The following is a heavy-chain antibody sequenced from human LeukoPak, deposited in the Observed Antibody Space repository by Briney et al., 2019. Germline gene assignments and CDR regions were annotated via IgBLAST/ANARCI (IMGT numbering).Heavy chain of an antibody. V-gene: IGHV3-30*04. CDR3: ARDLGGVDMVATINYYYYGMDV. J-gene: IGHJ6*02. CDR1: GFTFSSYA. CDR2: ISYDGSNK. Sequence: PGGSLRLSCAASGFTFSSYAMHWVRQAPGKGLEWVAVISYDGSNKYYADSVKGRFTISRDNSKNTLYLQMNSLRAEDTAVYYCARDLGGVDMVATINYYYYGMDVWGQGTTVTVSS. D-gene: IGHD5-12*01.